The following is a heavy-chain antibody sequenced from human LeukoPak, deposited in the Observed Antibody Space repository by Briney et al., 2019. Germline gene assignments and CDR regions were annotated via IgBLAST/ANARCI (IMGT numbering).Heavy chain of an antibody. CDR1: GFTFSDYY. V-gene: IGHV3-11*01. Sequence: GGSLRLSCAASGFTFSDYYMRWIRQAPGKGLEWVSYISSSGSTIYYADSVKGRFTISRDNAKHPLYLQMNSLRAEDTAVYYCARDGSPKYYDYVWGSYIPYWGQGTLVTVSS. J-gene: IGHJ4*02. CDR3: ARDGSPKYYDYVWGSYIPY. CDR2: ISSSGSTI. D-gene: IGHD3-16*01.